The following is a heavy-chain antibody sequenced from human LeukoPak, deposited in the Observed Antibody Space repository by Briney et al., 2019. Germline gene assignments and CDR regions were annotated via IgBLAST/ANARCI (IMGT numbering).Heavy chain of an antibody. Sequence: GGSLRLSCAASGFTFSSYAMSWVRQAPGKGLEWVAVISYDGSNKYYADSVKGRFTISRDNSKNTLYLQMNSLRAEDTAVYYCARGLVGATNWFDPWGQGTLVTVSS. CDR1: GFTFSSYA. J-gene: IGHJ5*02. CDR3: ARGLVGATNWFDP. D-gene: IGHD1-26*01. V-gene: IGHV3-30*01. CDR2: ISYDGSNK.